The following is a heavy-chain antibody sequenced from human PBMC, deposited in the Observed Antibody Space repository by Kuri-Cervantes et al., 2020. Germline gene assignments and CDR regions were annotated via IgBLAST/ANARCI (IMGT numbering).Heavy chain of an antibody. CDR2: IGGTGGSS. CDR1: GFTFSSYA. D-gene: IGHD6-6*01. J-gene: IGHJ4*02. CDR3: AKFSSWGYRGPFDY. V-gene: IGHV3-23*01. Sequence: GESLKISCAASGFTFSSYAMSWVRQAPGKGLECVSIIGGTGGSSYYADSVKGRFTISRDNSKNTLDLQMSSLRAEDTALYYCAKFSSWGYRGPFDYWGQGTLVTVSS.